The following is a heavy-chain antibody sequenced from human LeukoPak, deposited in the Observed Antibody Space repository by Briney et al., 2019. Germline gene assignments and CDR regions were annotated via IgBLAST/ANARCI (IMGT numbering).Heavy chain of an antibody. Sequence: GGSLRLSCAASGFTFSIYAMTWVRQAPGKGLEWVSAISGNGRDTHYIDSVKGRFTISRDNSKNTLYLQMNSLRDDDTAVYYCARYCSGGSCFLNYYGMDVWGQGTTVTVSS. CDR3: ARYCSGGSCFLNYYGMDV. CDR2: ISGNGRDT. J-gene: IGHJ6*02. D-gene: IGHD2-15*01. V-gene: IGHV3-23*01. CDR1: GFTFSIYA.